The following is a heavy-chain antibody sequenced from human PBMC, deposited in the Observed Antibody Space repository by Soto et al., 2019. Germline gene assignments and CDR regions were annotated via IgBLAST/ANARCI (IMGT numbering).Heavy chain of an antibody. V-gene: IGHV3-21*01. CDR3: ARPPMVRGVIIRDPY. Sequence: PGGSLRLSCAASGFTFSSYSMNWVRQAPGKGLEWVSSISSSSSYIYYADSVKGRFTISRDNAKNSLYLQMNSLRAEDTAVYYCARPPMVRGVIIRDPYWGQGTLVTVSS. J-gene: IGHJ4*02. CDR1: GFTFSSYS. D-gene: IGHD3-10*01. CDR2: ISSSSSYI.